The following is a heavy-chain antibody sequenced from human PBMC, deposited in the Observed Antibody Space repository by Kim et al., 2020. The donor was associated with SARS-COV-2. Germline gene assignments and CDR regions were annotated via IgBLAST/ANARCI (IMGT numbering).Heavy chain of an antibody. J-gene: IGHJ4*02. Sequence: SYEQKFQGGVTMTRDTSTSTVYMELSSLRSEDTAVYYCAREADSSNYFDYWGQGTLVTVSS. V-gene: IGHV1-46*01. D-gene: IGHD3-22*01. CDR3: AREADSSNYFDY.